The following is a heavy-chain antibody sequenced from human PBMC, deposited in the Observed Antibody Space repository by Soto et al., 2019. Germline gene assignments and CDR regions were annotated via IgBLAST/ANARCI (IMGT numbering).Heavy chain of an antibody. Sequence: QVQLMESGGGVVQPGRSLRLSCAASGFTFSSYGMHWVRQATGKGLEWVAVISYDGSNKYYAYSVKGRFTISRDNSKNTLYLQMNSLRAEDTAVYYCAKSRGSGNNGMDVWGQGTTVTVSS. J-gene: IGHJ6*02. CDR2: ISYDGSNK. D-gene: IGHD3-10*01. CDR1: GFTFSSYG. CDR3: AKSRGSGNNGMDV. V-gene: IGHV3-30*18.